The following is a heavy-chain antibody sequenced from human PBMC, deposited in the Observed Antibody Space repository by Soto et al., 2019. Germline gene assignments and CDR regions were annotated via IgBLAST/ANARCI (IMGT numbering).Heavy chain of an antibody. D-gene: IGHD4-17*01. CDR3: AKDRLSVAYGDKSPDY. J-gene: IGHJ4*02. CDR1: GFTFSSYA. V-gene: IGHV3-23*01. Sequence: GGSLRLSCAASGFTFSSYAMSWVRQAPGKGLEWVSAISGSGGSTYYADSVKGRFTISRDNSKNTLYLQMNSLRAEDTAVYYCAKDRLSVAYGDKSPDYWGQGTLVTVSS. CDR2: ISGSGGST.